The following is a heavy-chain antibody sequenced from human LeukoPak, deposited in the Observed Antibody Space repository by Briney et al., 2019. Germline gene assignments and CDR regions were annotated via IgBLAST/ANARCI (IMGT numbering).Heavy chain of an antibody. CDR1: GFTFSSYA. D-gene: IGHD2-21*02. Sequence: GGSLRLSCAASGFTFSSYAMSWVRQAPGKGLEWVSSISSSSSYIYYADSVKGRFTISRDNAKNSLYLQMNSLRAEDTAVYYCAREAYCGGDCSTDIDYWGQGTLVTVSS. J-gene: IGHJ4*02. CDR2: ISSSSSYI. CDR3: AREAYCGGDCSTDIDY. V-gene: IGHV3-21*01.